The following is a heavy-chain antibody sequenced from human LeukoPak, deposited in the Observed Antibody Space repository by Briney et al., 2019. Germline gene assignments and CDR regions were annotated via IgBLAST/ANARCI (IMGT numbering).Heavy chain of an antibody. V-gene: IGHV3-48*01. D-gene: IGHD3-3*01. CDR3: GREGYDFWSDYRNYFDY. J-gene: IGHJ4*02. CDR1: GFTFSIYS. CDR2: ITSSSSTI. Sequence: PGGSLRLSCAASGFTFSIYSMNWVRQAPGKGLEWVSDITSSSSTIYYADSVKGRFTISRDNAKNSLYLQMNSLRAEDTAVYYCGREGYDFWSDYRNYFDYWGQGTLVTVSS.